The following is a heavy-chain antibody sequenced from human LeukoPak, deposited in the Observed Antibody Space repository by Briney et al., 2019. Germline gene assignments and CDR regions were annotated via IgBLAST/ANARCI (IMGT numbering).Heavy chain of an antibody. CDR1: GYTFTSCY. CDR3: ASQTATIAAAGRYYYSMDV. V-gene: IGHV1-46*01. D-gene: IGHD6-13*01. Sequence: ASVKVSCKASGYTFTSCYMHWVRQAPGQGLEWMGIINPSGGSTSYAQKFQGRVTMTRDMSTSTVYMELSSLRSEDTAVYYCASQTATIAAAGRYYYSMDVWGKGTTVTVSS. J-gene: IGHJ6*03. CDR2: INPSGGST.